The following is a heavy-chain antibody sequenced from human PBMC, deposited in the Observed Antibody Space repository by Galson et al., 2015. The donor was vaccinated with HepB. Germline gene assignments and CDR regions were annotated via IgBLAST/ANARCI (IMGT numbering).Heavy chain of an antibody. J-gene: IGHJ3*02. CDR3: ARASAAGHGGHDAFDI. D-gene: IGHD6-13*01. CDR1: GFSVSSHY. V-gene: IGHV3-53*01. CDR2: IYSGGRT. Sequence: SLRLSCAVSGFSVSSHYMSWVRQAPGKGLEWLSLIYSGGRTYYADSVKGRFTISRDNSKNTLFLQLNNLRPQDAAVYYCARASAAGHGGHDAFDIWGPGTMVTISS.